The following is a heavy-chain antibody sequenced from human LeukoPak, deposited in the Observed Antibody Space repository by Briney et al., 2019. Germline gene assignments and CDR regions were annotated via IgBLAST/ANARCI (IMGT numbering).Heavy chain of an antibody. D-gene: IGHD6-19*01. V-gene: IGHV3-11*01. CDR2: ISPGGDAV. J-gene: IGHJ4*02. CDR3: SGGWDAAVAGPGGYFDY. Sequence: PGGSLRLSCAASGFIFSDYHMSWIRQAPGKGLECVSYISPGGDAVYFADSVKGRFTISRDNAKNSLFLQMSSLTAEDTAVYYCSGGWDAAVAGPGGYFDYWGQGSLVTVSS. CDR1: GFIFSDYH.